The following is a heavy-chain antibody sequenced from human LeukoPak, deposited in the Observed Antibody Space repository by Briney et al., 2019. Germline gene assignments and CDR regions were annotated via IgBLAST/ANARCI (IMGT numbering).Heavy chain of an antibody. CDR1: GFTFSSYE. J-gene: IGHJ4*02. Sequence: GGSLRLSCAASGFTFSSYEMNGVRQAPGKGLEWLSYISSGGSTIYYADSVKGRFTISRDNAKNSLFLQMNSLRAEDTAVYYCARDYYLDYWGQGTLVTVSS. V-gene: IGHV3-48*03. CDR3: ARDYYLDY. CDR2: ISSGGSTI.